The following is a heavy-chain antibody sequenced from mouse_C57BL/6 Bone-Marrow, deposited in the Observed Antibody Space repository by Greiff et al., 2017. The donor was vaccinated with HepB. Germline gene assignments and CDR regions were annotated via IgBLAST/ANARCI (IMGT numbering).Heavy chain of an antibody. Sequence: VQLKESGAELVRPGASVKLSCTASGFNIKDYYMHWVKQRPEQGLEWIGRIDPEDGDTEYAPKFQGKATMTADTSSNTAYLQLSSLTSEDTAVYYCTSVIYYYGSSYPFDFGGRGTAPTVTS. CDR2: IDPEDGDT. CDR3: TSVIYYYGSSYPFDF. D-gene: IGHD1-1*01. J-gene: IGHJ2*01. V-gene: IGHV14-1*01. CDR1: GFNIKDYY.